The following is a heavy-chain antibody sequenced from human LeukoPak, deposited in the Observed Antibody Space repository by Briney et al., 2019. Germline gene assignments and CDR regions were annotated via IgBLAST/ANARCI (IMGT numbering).Heavy chain of an antibody. V-gene: IGHV1-24*01. CDR3: ATDLAVAASGGFDY. J-gene: IGHJ4*02. CDR2: FDPEAGAT. D-gene: IGHD6-19*01. Sequence: ASVKVSCKVSGYSLTELSIHWVRQAPGKGLEWMGGFDPEAGATLYAQSFQDRVIMTEDTSIDTTYMELNSLRSDDTAVYFCATDLAVAASGGFDYWGQGTLITVSS. CDR1: GYSLTELS.